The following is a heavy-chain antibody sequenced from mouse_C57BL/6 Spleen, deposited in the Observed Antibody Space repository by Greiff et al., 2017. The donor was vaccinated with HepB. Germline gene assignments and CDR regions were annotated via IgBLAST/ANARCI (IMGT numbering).Heavy chain of an antibody. Sequence: EVNVVESGGGLVQPKGSLKLSCAASGFSFNTYAMNWVRQAPGKGLEWVARIRSKSNNYATYYADSVKDRFTISRDESESMLYLQMNNLKTEDTAMYYCVRWGITTVFDYWGQGTTLTVSS. CDR3: VRWGITTVFDY. CDR2: IRSKSNNYAT. J-gene: IGHJ2*01. V-gene: IGHV10-1*01. CDR1: GFSFNTYA. D-gene: IGHD1-1*01.